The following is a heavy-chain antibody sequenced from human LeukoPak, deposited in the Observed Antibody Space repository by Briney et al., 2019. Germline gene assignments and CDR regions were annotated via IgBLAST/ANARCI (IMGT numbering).Heavy chain of an antibody. Sequence: SETLSLTCTVSGGSVSSGSYYWSWIRQPPGKGLEWIGYIYYSGSTNYNPSLKSRVTISVDKSKNQFSLKLTSVTAADTAVYYCARIGNYYFDYWGQGTLVTVSS. V-gene: IGHV4-61*01. J-gene: IGHJ4*02. D-gene: IGHD1-1*01. CDR1: GGSVSSGSYY. CDR3: ARIGNYYFDY. CDR2: IYYSGST.